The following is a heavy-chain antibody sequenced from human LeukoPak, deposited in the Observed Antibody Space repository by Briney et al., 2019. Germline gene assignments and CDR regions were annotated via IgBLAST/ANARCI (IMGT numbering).Heavy chain of an antibody. V-gene: IGHV4-59*01. D-gene: IGHD4/OR15-4a*01. Sequence: SETLSLTCTVSGGSISNYYWSWIRQPPGKGLEWIGYIYYSGSTNYNPSLRSRVTMSVDTSKNQFSLRLSSVTAADTAVYYCARMGAIAGASANPDHWGQGTLVTVSS. CDR2: IYYSGST. J-gene: IGHJ4*02. CDR1: GGSISNYY. CDR3: ARMGAIAGASANPDH.